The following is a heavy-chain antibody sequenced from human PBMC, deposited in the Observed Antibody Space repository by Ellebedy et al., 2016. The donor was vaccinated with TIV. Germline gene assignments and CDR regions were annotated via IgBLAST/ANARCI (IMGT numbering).Heavy chain of an antibody. CDR2: ISGNSGYT. CDR3: ARVRGWVPGGGYFDH. Sequence: PGGSLRLSCAASGFTLGDYYMSWIRQAPGKGLEWVSYISGNSGYTNYADPVRGRITISRDNAKNSVYLEMNSLTAEDTAVYYCARVRGWVPGGGYFDHWGQGVLVTVSS. D-gene: IGHD6-19*01. V-gene: IGHV3-11*06. CDR1: GFTLGDYY. J-gene: IGHJ4*02.